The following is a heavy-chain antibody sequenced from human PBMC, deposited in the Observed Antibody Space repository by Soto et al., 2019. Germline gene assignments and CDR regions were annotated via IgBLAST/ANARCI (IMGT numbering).Heavy chain of an antibody. J-gene: IGHJ4*02. Sequence: SETLSLTCTVSGGSIHTGGFYWSWIRQLPGKGLEWLGYIYYTGSTQYTPSLKSRLSISTDTSDNQFSLRLNSVTAADTAVYYCATSLVTSRARVDYWGQGTPVTVSS. CDR2: IYYTGST. V-gene: IGHV4-31*03. D-gene: IGHD1-26*01. CDR3: ATSLVTSRARVDY. CDR1: GGSIHTGGFY.